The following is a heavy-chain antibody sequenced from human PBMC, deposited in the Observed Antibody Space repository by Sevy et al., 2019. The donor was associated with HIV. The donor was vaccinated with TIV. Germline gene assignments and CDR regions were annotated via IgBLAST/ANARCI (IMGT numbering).Heavy chain of an antibody. V-gene: IGHV3-23*01. Sequence: GSLRLSCAASGFTFSSYAMSWVRQAPGKGLEWVSAISGSGGSTYYADSVKGRFTISRDNSKNTLYLQMNSLRAEDTAVYYCAKDDYYDSSGYYYDYWGQGTLVTVSS. CDR2: ISGSGGST. D-gene: IGHD3-22*01. CDR1: GFTFSSYA. CDR3: AKDDYYDSSGYYYDY. J-gene: IGHJ4*02.